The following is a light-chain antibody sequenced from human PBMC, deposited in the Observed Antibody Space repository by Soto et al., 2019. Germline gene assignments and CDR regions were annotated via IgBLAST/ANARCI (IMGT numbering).Light chain of an antibody. CDR1: QGVRNE. V-gene: IGKV1-6*01. CDR2: AAS. J-gene: IGKJ4*01. Sequence: AIQMTQSPSFLYASVGDRVTITCRASQGVRNELSWYQQKPGKAPEVLIYAASTLRSGVPSRFAASGFGTDFTLTISSLQPEDFATYYCLQEYNYPLTFGGGTKVEIK. CDR3: LQEYNYPLT.